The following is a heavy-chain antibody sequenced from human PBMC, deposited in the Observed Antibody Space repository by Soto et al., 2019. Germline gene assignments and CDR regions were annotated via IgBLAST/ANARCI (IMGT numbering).Heavy chain of an antibody. Sequence: GGSLRLSCTVSGFTVSHNYMYWVRQAPGKGLEWVSVIYSDERTFSSDSVNGRFTISRDNSKNTIYLQMSSLRAEDTVVYYCARGGFCTGGECYLFDYWGQGTLVTVSS. D-gene: IGHD2-8*02. CDR3: ARGGFCTGGECYLFDY. CDR1: GFTVSHNY. J-gene: IGHJ4*01. CDR2: IYSDERT. V-gene: IGHV3-66*01.